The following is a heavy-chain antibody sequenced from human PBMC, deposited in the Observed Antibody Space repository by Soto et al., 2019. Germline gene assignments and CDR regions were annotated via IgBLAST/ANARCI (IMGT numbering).Heavy chain of an antibody. Sequence: QVQLQESGPGLVKPSETLSLTCTVSGAPITTTKWGAWVRLPPGKGLEWIGELSRGDERSSNPSLEGRFTMSLDKYNHHFSLKLTSVTAADTAIYYCATQTISYTWGVWGRGTSVTVSS. CDR3: ATQTISYTWGV. V-gene: IGHV4-4*02. CDR1: GAPITTTKW. D-gene: IGHD3-16*01. J-gene: IGHJ6*02. CDR2: LSRGDER.